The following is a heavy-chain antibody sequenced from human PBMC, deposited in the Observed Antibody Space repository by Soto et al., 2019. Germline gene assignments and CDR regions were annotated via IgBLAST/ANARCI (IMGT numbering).Heavy chain of an antibody. CDR1: GGSISSYY. CDR2: IYYSGST. D-gene: IGHD6-13*01. Sequence: SETLSLTCTVSGGSISSYYWSWIRQPPGKGLEWIGYIYYSGSTNYNPSLKSRVTISVDTSKNQFSLKLSSVTAADTAVYYCARDRDYSSSWYDYWGQGTLVTVSS. CDR3: ARDRDYSSSWYDY. V-gene: IGHV4-59*01. J-gene: IGHJ4*02.